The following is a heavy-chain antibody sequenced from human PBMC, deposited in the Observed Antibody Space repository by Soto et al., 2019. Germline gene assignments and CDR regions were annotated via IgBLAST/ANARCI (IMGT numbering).Heavy chain of an antibody. J-gene: IGHJ5*02. CDR1: GGSISSYY. V-gene: IGHV4-59*01. CDR2: IYYSGST. Sequence: SETLSLTCTVSGGSISSYYWSWIRQPPGKGLEWIGYIYYSGSTNYNPSLKSRVTISVDTSKNQFSLKPSSVTAADTAVYYCARGGTYYDFWSGKMRWFDPWGQGTLVTVSS. CDR3: ARGGTYYDFWSGKMRWFDP. D-gene: IGHD3-3*01.